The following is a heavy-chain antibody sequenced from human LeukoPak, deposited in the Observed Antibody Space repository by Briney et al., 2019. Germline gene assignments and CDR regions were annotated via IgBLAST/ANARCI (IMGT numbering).Heavy chain of an antibody. CDR3: AKGQVFESLLEY. Sequence: PGGSLRLPCAASGFTLSSYSMYWVRQAPGKGLEWVSGISGGGGAIYYADSVKGRFTISREVSENTLHLHMDALRVDDTAVYYCAKGQVFESLLEYWGQGVLVTVSS. CDR1: GFTLSSYS. J-gene: IGHJ4*02. CDR2: ISGGGGAI. V-gene: IGHV3-23*01. D-gene: IGHD3-10*02.